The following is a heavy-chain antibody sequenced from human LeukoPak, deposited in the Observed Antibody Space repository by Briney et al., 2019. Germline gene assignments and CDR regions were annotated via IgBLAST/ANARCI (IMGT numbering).Heavy chain of an antibody. J-gene: IGHJ4*02. V-gene: IGHV3-7*01. CDR2: IKEDGSQK. CDR1: GFTFSSYW. CDR3: ARRGGSSSRRSPVDY. D-gene: IGHD6-6*01. Sequence: GGSLRLSCAASGFTFSSYWMTWVRQAPGKGPEWVANIKEDGSQKYYVDSVRGPFTISRDNAKNSLFLQTNNLRAEDTAVYYCARRGGSSSRRSPVDYWGQGTLVTVSS.